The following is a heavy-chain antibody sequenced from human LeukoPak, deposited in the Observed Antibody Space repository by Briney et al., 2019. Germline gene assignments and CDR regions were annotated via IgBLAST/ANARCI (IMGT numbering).Heavy chain of an antibody. CDR1: GYTFTSYG. Sequence: GASVKVSCKASGYTFTSYGISWVRQAPGQGLEWMGWISAYNGNTNYAQKLQGRVTMTTDTSTSTAYMELRSLRSDDTAVYYCARVVYRYEGPTTTSVWGQGTLVTVSS. V-gene: IGHV1-18*01. CDR2: ISAYNGNT. J-gene: IGHJ4*02. D-gene: IGHD4-11*01. CDR3: ARVVYRYEGPTTTSV.